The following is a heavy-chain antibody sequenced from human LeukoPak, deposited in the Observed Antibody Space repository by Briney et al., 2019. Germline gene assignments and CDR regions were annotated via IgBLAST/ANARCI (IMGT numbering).Heavy chain of an antibody. Sequence: ASVKVSCKASGYTFTGYYMHWVRQAPGQGLEWMGRINPNSGGTNYAQKSQGRVTMTRDTSISTAYMELSRLRSDDTAVYYCALSYYYDSSGYVFDIWGQGTMVTVSS. CDR3: ALSYYYDSSGYVFDI. D-gene: IGHD3-22*01. J-gene: IGHJ3*02. CDR1: GYTFTGYY. CDR2: INPNSGGT. V-gene: IGHV1-2*06.